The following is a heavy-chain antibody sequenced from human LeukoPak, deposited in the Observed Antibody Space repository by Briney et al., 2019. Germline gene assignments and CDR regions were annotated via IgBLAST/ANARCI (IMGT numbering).Heavy chain of an antibody. CDR3: AGSPRDDYVWGSYPYYFDY. CDR1: GGTFSSYA. CDR2: FIPIFGTP. Sequence: WASVKVSCKASGGTFSSYAISWVRQAPGQGLEWMGGFIPIFGTPNYAQKFQGSVTITADESTSTVYMDLTSLRSEDTAMYYCAGSPRDDYVWGSYPYYFDYWGQGTLVTVSS. D-gene: IGHD3-16*02. J-gene: IGHJ4*02. V-gene: IGHV1-69*13.